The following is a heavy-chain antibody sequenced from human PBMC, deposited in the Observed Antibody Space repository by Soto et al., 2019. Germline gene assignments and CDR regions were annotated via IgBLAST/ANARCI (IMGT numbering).Heavy chain of an antibody. Sequence: SVKVSCKASGGTFSSYAISWVRQAPGQGLEWMGGIIPIFGTANYAQKFQGRVTITADKSTSTAYMELSSLRSEDTAVYYCARKIYSTLRNNWFDPWGQGTLVTVSS. CDR1: GGTFSSYA. V-gene: IGHV1-69*06. J-gene: IGHJ5*02. CDR3: ARKIYSTLRNNWFDP. CDR2: IIPIFGTA. D-gene: IGHD5-18*01.